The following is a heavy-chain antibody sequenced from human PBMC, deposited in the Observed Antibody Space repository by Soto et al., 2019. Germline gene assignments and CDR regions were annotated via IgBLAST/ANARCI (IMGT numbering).Heavy chain of an antibody. Sequence: SETLSLTCTVSGGSISSGGYYWSWIRQPPGKGLEWIGYIYYSGSTYYNTSLKSRVTISVDTSKNQFSLKLSSVTAADTAVYYCARDRSGITTVFDYWGQGTLVTAPQ. CDR2: IYYSGST. V-gene: IGHV4-30-4*01. D-gene: IGHD3-16*01. CDR1: GGSISSGGYY. CDR3: ARDRSGITTVFDY. J-gene: IGHJ4*02.